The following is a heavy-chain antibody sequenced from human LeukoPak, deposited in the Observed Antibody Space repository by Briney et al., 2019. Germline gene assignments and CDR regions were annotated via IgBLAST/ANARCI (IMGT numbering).Heavy chain of an antibody. CDR3: VKYCSGSNCYGYFDY. D-gene: IGHD2-15*01. Sequence: GGSLRHSCAASGFAFNYYWMHWVRQAPGKGLVWVSRINIDGSSTSYADSVKGRFTISRDNAKNTLYLQMNSLRAEDTAVYYCVKYCSGSNCYGYFDYWGQGTLVTVSS. CDR1: GFAFNYYW. CDR2: INIDGSST. J-gene: IGHJ4*02. V-gene: IGHV3-74*01.